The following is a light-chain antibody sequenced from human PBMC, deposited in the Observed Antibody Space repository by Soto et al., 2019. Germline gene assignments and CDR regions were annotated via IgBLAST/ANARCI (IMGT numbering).Light chain of an antibody. V-gene: IGKV3-15*01. CDR3: QQYNNWPRT. J-gene: IGKJ1*01. CDR1: KRVSSSN. Sequence: EVVLTQSPGTLSLSPGERATLSCRASKRVSSSNLAWYQQKPGQAPRLLIYGASTRATGIPARFSGSGSATEFTLTISSLQSEDFAVYYCQQYNNWPRTFGQGTKVDIK. CDR2: GAS.